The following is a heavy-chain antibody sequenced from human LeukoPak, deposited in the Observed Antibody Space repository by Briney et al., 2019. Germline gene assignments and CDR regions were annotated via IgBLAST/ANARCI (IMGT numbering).Heavy chain of an antibody. CDR2: INPNSGGT. D-gene: IGHD6-19*01. CDR1: GYTFTGYF. V-gene: IGHV1-2*02. CDR3: ARDRSSGWAAYAFDI. Sequence: ASVKVSFKSSGYTFTGYFMHWVRQAPGQGLEWMGWINPNSGGTNYAQKFQGRVTITRDTSITTGYMELIRLRPDDTAVYYCARDRSSGWAAYAFDIWGQGTMVTVSS. J-gene: IGHJ3*02.